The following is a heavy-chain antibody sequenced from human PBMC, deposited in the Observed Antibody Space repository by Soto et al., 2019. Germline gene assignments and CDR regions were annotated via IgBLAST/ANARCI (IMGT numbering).Heavy chain of an antibody. Sequence: SETLSLTCTASGGSISSYYWSCIRQPPGKGLEWIGYIYYSGSTNYNPSLKSRVTISVDTSKNQFSLKLSSVTAADTAVYYCARDYYYGMDVWGQGTTVTVSS. J-gene: IGHJ6*02. CDR2: IYYSGST. CDR1: GGSISSYY. CDR3: ARDYYYGMDV. V-gene: IGHV4-59*01.